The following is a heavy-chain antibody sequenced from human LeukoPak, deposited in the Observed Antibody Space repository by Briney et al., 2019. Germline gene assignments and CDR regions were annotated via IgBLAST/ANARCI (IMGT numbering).Heavy chain of an antibody. CDR3: ARIRDTKKYYFDY. CDR1: GGSISSSNW. CDR2: IYHSGST. Sequence: LETLSLTCTVSGGSISSSNWWSWVRQPPGKGLEWIGEIYHSGSTNYNPSLKSRVTISVDKSKNQFSLKLSSVTAADTAVYYCARIRDTKKYYFDYWGQGTLVTVSS. D-gene: IGHD5-18*01. J-gene: IGHJ4*02. V-gene: IGHV4-4*02.